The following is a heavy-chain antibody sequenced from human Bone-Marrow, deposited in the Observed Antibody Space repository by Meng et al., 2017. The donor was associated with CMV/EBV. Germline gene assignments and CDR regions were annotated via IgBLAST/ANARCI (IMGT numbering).Heavy chain of an antibody. CDR1: GFTFSSYS. CDR3: ASDLVVPAARAVY. Sequence: GESLKISCAASGFTFSSYSMNWVRQAPGKGLEWVSSISSSSSYIYYADSVKGRFTISRDNAKTSLYLQMNSLRAEDTAVYYCASDLVVPAARAVYWGQGMLVTVSS. D-gene: IGHD2-2*01. V-gene: IGHV3-21*01. J-gene: IGHJ4*02. CDR2: ISSSSSYI.